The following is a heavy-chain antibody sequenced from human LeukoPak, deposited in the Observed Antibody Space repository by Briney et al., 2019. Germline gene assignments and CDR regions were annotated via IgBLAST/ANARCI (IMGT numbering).Heavy chain of an antibody. D-gene: IGHD3-10*01. J-gene: IGHJ5*02. CDR3: ARGSPYGRNWFDP. Sequence: PSETLSLTCAVYGGSFSGYYWSWIRRPPGKGLEWIGEINHSGSTNYNPSLKSRVTISVDTSKNQFSLKLSSVTAANTAVYYCARGSPYGRNWFDPWGQGTLVTVSS. CDR2: INHSGST. CDR1: GGSFSGYY. V-gene: IGHV4-34*01.